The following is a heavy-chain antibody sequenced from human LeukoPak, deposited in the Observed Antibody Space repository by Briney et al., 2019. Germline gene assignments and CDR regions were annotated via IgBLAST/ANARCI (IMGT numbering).Heavy chain of an antibody. CDR2: ISGDGGTT. J-gene: IGHJ4*02. V-gene: IGHV3-43*02. D-gene: IGHD2-2*01. CDR1: GFTFDNYA. Sequence: GGSLRLSCAASGFTFDNYAMNWVRQTPGKGLEWVSLISGDGGTTYYADSVKGRFTISRDNSKSSLYLQMNSLRTEDTAFYYCAKDISRHCASTSCYPLHWGQGTLVTVSS. CDR3: AKDISRHCASTSCYPLH.